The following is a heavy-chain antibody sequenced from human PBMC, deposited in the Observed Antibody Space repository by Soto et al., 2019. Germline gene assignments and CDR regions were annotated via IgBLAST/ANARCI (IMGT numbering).Heavy chain of an antibody. V-gene: IGHV3-23*01. J-gene: IGHJ6*01. D-gene: IGHD2-2*01. CDR3: ARARVAPAATHYYYSGMAV. Sequence: KGLKWVSAISGSGGSTYYADSVKGRFTISRENAKNSLYLQMNSLRAEDTAVYYCARARVAPAATHYYYSGMAVRRNGSTVPV. CDR2: ISGSGGST.